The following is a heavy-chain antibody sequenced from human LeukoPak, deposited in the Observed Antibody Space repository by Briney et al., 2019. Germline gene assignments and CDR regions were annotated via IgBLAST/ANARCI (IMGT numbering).Heavy chain of an antibody. CDR2: IIPIFGTA. CDR1: GGTFSSYA. V-gene: IGHV1-69*13. CDR3: ARRITIFGVVTPISDPDAFDI. D-gene: IGHD3-3*01. J-gene: IGHJ3*02. Sequence: ASVKVSCKAPGGTFSSYAISWVRQAPGQGLEWMGGIIPIFGTANYAQKFQGRVTITADESTSTAYMELSSLRSEDTAVYYCARRITIFGVVTPISDPDAFDIWGQGTMVTVSS.